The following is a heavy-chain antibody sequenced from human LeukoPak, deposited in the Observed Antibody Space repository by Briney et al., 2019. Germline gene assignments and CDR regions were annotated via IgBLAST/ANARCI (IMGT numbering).Heavy chain of an antibody. J-gene: IGHJ3*01. CDR3: AKDVAVPTAPRVYAFDV. CDR2: INWSSGVM. Sequence: GGSLRLSCAASGFTLNDYAMHWVRHVPGKGLEWVGGINWSSGVMAYGASVKGQSTISRDNAKNSLYLQLNSLRFEDTALYYCAKDVAVPTAPRVYAFDVWGQGALVTVSS. CDR1: GFTLNDYA. V-gene: IGHV3-9*01. D-gene: IGHD5-18*01.